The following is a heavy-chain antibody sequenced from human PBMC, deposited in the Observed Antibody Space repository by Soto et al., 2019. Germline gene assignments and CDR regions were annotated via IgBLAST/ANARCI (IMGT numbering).Heavy chain of an antibody. J-gene: IGHJ3*02. CDR3: ARGDYGGPRPRADSFDI. Sequence: GGSLRLSCAASGFTYSTYTMHWVRQAPGKGLEWVAVISYDGNNKFYADSVKGRFTISRDSTKQTLYLQMNSLRPDDTAMYYCARGDYGGPRPRADSFDICGPATIVTVSS. D-gene: IGHD4-17*01. CDR1: GFTYSTYT. V-gene: IGHV3-30-3*01. CDR2: ISYDGNNK.